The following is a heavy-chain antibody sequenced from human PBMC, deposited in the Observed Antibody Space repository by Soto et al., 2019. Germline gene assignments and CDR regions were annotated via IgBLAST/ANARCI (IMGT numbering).Heavy chain of an antibody. V-gene: IGHV1-18*01. CDR3: ARDLVSGSDFWRAYNGGYFDY. D-gene: IGHD3-3*01. CDR2: ISPYNGNT. Sequence: ASVKGSCKASGYTFRNYVITWVRQAPGQGLEWMAWISPYNGNTNYAQDLQGRVTMTTDTSTSTAYMELRSLTSEDTAMYYCARDLVSGSDFWRAYNGGYFDYWGQGTLVTVSS. J-gene: IGHJ4*02. CDR1: GYTFRNYV.